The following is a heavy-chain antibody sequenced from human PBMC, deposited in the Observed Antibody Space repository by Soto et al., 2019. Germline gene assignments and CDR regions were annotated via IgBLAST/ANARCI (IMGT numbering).Heavy chain of an antibody. CDR3: ARDARGIAARLRGMDV. CDR1: GGSISTYF. CDR2: IYTTGST. D-gene: IGHD6-6*01. J-gene: IGHJ6*02. Sequence: SETLSLNCTVCGGSISTYFWSWIRQPAGGGLEWIGRIYTTGSTNYNPSLKSRVTMSLDTSRNQFSLKLSSVTAADTAVYYCARDARGIAARLRGMDVWGQGTRVTVSS. V-gene: IGHV4-4*07.